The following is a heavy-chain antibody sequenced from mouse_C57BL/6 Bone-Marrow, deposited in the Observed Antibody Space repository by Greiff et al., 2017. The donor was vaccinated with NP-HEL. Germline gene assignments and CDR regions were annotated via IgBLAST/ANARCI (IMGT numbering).Heavy chain of an antibody. CDR1: GFTFSSYG. V-gene: IGHV5-6*01. CDR2: ISSGGSYT. D-gene: IGHD1-1*01. J-gene: IGHJ1*03. CDR3: ARQSVYYGSSHWYFDV. Sequence: EVQGVESGGDLVKPGGSLKLSCAASGFTFSSYGMSWVRQTPDKRLEWVATISSGGSYTYYPDSVKGRFTISRDNAKNTLYLQMSSLKSEDTAMYYCARQSVYYGSSHWYFDVWGTGTTVTVSS.